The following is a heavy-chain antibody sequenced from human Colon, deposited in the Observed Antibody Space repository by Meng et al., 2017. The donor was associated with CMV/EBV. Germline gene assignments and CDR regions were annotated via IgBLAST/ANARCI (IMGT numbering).Heavy chain of an antibody. Sequence: QVELVESGGGLVKPGGSLRLSCVASGFTFSDYHMSWIRQAPGKGLECVSYISGSGDAIYYADSVKGRVTISRDNAKNELYLQMNSLRAGDTAVYYCAREPSFGDYDYWGQGTLVTVSS. CDR1: GFTFSDYH. D-gene: IGHD4-17*01. V-gene: IGHV3-11*04. J-gene: IGHJ4*02. CDR2: ISGSGDAI. CDR3: AREPSFGDYDY.